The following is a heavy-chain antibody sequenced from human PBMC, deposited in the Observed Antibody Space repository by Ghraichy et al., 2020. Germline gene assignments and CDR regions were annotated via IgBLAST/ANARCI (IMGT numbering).Heavy chain of an antibody. CDR1: GFSFSSHW. D-gene: IGHD2-2*01. V-gene: IGHV3-7*01. CDR2: IRKDGGTK. Sequence: GESLNIFCEASGFSFSSHWMSWVRQAPGKGLEWVANIRKDGGTKYYVDSVKGRFNISRDNAKNSLDLQMNSLTAEDTAVYYCARHFADCSSIRTKGVCYRWFDPWDQGTLVTVSS. J-gene: IGHJ5*02. CDR3: ARHFADCSSIRTKGVCYRWFDP.